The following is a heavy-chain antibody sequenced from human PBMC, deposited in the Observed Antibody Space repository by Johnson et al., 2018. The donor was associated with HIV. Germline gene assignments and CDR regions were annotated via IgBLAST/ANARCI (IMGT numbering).Heavy chain of an antibody. CDR1: GFTFSSHG. V-gene: IGHV3-30*03. CDR3: ARGNTFDI. CDR2: ISYDGSNK. J-gene: IGHJ3*02. Sequence: QVQLVESGGGVVKPGGSLRLSCAASGFTFSSHGMHWVRQAPGKGLEWVAVISYDGSNKYYADSVKGRFTISRDNSKNTLYLQMNSLTAGDTAVYYCARGNTFDIWGQGTLVTVSS.